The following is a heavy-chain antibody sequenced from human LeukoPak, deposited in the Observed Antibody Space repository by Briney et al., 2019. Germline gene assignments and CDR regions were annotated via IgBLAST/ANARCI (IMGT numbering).Heavy chain of an antibody. CDR2: IKQDGSEK. Sequence: GGSLRLSCAASGFTFSSYWMSWVRQAPGKGLEWVANIKQDGSEKYYVDSVKGRFTISRDNAKNSLYLQMNGLRAEDTAVYYCARTVTITYYYYGMDVWGQGTTVTVSS. V-gene: IGHV3-7*03. D-gene: IGHD4-11*01. CDR3: ARTVTITYYYYGMDV. CDR1: GFTFSSYW. J-gene: IGHJ6*02.